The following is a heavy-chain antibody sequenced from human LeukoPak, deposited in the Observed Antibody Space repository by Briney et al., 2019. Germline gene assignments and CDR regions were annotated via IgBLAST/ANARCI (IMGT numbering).Heavy chain of an antibody. J-gene: IGHJ6*02. Sequence: KPSQTLSLTCAVYGGSFSGYYWSWIRQPPGKGLEWIGEINHSGSTNYNPSLKSRVTISVDTSKNQFSLKLSSVTAADTAVYYCARIERSGYYGIYYYYGMDVWGQGTTVTVSS. CDR2: INHSGST. CDR1: GGSFSGYY. D-gene: IGHD3-3*01. CDR3: ARIERSGYYGIYYYYGMDV. V-gene: IGHV4-34*01.